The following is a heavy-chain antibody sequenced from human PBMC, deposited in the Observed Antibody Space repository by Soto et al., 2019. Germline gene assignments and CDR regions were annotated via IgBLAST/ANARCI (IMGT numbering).Heavy chain of an antibody. V-gene: IGHV3-11*06. CDR2: ISSSSSYT. Sequence: GGSLRLSCAASGFTFSGYYMSWIRQAPGKGLEWVSYISSSSSYTNYADSVKGRFTISRDNAKNSLYLQMNSLRAEDTAVYYCAKGPMIVDYWGQGTLVTVSS. CDR3: AKGPMIVDY. D-gene: IGHD3-22*01. J-gene: IGHJ4*02. CDR1: GFTFSGYY.